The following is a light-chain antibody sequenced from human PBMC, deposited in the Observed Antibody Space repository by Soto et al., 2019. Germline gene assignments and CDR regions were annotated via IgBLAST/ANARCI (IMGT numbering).Light chain of an antibody. Sequence: EIVLTQSPGTLSLSPGERATLSCRASQSVSSSYLAWYQHKPGQAPRLLIYGASSRATGITDRFSGSGTGTEVTRTISRLEPEDNAVYYCQQYGSSPPTVGQGTKREI. CDR2: GAS. J-gene: IGKJ2*01. V-gene: IGKV3-20*01. CDR1: QSVSSSY. CDR3: QQYGSSPPT.